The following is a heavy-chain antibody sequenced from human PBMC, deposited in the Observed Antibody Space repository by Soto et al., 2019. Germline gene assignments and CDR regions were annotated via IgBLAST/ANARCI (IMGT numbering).Heavy chain of an antibody. V-gene: IGHV3-48*02. CDR2: ISGSGATK. Sequence: GGSLRLSCAASGFTFSSYAMSWVRQAPGKGLEWVSYISGSGATKYYAGSVKGRFTISRDNARNSLYLQMSSLSDEDTAVYYCARAIRGFSYVVDYWGQGTLVTVSS. CDR3: ARAIRGFSYVVDY. J-gene: IGHJ4*02. D-gene: IGHD5-18*01. CDR1: GFTFSSYA.